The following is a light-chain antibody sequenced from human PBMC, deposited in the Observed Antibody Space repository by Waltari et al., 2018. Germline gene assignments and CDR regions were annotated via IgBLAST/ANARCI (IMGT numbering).Light chain of an antibody. CDR3: SSYAGSNFVV. J-gene: IGLJ2*01. CDR1: SSDVGGYNY. Sequence: QSALAQPPSASGSPGQSGTISCTGTSSDVGGYNYVPWYQQPPGKAPKLMIYEVSKRPSGVPDRFSGSKSGNTASLTVSGLQAEDEAAYYCSSYAGSNFVVFGGGTKVTVL. CDR2: EVS. V-gene: IGLV2-8*01.